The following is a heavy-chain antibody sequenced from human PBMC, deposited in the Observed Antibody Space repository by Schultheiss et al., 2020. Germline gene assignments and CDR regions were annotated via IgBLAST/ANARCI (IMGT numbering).Heavy chain of an antibody. J-gene: IGHJ6*02. CDR3: AKDGGWVVGDDFWSGYAGGMDV. CDR1: GFTFSSYG. V-gene: IGHV3-23*01. CDR2: ISGSGGST. Sequence: GGSLRLSCAASGFTFSSYGMHLVRQAPGKGLEWVSAISGSGGSTYYADSVKGRFTISRDNSKNTLYLQMNSLRAEDTAVYYCAKDGGWVVGDDFWSGYAGGMDVWGQGTTVTVSS. D-gene: IGHD3-3*01.